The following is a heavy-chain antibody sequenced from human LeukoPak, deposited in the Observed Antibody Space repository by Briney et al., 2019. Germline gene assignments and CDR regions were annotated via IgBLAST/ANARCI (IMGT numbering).Heavy chain of an antibody. J-gene: IGHJ4*02. CDR1: GGSISSYY. CDR2: IYYSGNT. Sequence: SETLSLTCTVSGGSISSYYWSWIRQPPGKGLELIGYIYYSGNTNYNPSLKSRVTISIDTSKKQFSLKLTSVTAADTAVYYCAREQISVIRGFDNWGQGTLVTVSS. D-gene: IGHD3-10*01. CDR3: AREQISVIRGFDN. V-gene: IGHV4-59*01.